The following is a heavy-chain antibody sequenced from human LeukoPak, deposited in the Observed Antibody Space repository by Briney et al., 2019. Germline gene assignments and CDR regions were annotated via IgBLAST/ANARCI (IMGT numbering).Heavy chain of an antibody. J-gene: IGHJ4*02. CDR3: AKSDPYGDSLIEI. CDR2: ISSTGGTI. D-gene: IGHD4-17*01. CDR1: GFTFSGYA. V-gene: IGHV3-48*03. Sequence: GGSLRLSYAASGFTFSGYAMNWVRQAPGKGLEWLSHISSTGGTIYYADSVKGRLTVSRDNAKNSLYLQMNSLRAEDTAVYYCAKSDPYGDSLIEIWGQGALVTVSS.